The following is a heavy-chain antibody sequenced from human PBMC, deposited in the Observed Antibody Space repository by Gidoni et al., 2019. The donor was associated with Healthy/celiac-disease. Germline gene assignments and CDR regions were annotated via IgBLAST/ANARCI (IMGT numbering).Heavy chain of an antibody. CDR2: IWYDGSNK. CDR1: GFAFSSSG. D-gene: IGHD6-19*01. V-gene: IGHV3-33*01. CDR3: ARDRVLARSGWYIDY. J-gene: IGHJ4*02. Sequence: QVQLVESGGGVVQPGRSLRLSCAASGFAFSSSGMHWVRQAPGKGLEWVAVIWYDGSNKYYADSVKGRFTISRDNSKNTLYLQMNSLRAEDTAVYYCARDRVLARSGWYIDYWGQGTLVTVSS.